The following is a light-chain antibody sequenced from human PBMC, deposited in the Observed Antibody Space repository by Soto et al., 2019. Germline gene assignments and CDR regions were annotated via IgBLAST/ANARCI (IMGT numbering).Light chain of an antibody. V-gene: IGKV3-20*01. CDR1: QSVSSSY. CDR2: DAS. J-gene: IGKJ1*01. Sequence: EIVLTQSPGTLSLSPGERATLSCRASQSVSSSYLAWYQQKPGQAHRLLIYDASNRATGIQDRFSGSGSGTDFTLTIKRLEPEDFAVYYCQQYDSSPRTFGQGTKVDI. CDR3: QQYDSSPRT.